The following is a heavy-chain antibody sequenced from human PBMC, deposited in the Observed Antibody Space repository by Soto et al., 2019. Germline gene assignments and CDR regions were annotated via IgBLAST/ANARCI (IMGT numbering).Heavy chain of an antibody. Sequence: GGSLRLSCAASGLTVSSNSMSWVRQTPGKGLEWVSVIYSGGSTYYADSVKGRFTISRDNSKNTLYLQMNSLRAEDTAVYYCAVSYGMDVWGQGTTVTVSS. CDR1: GLTVSSNS. CDR3: AVSYGMDV. J-gene: IGHJ6*02. V-gene: IGHV3-53*01. CDR2: IYSGGST. D-gene: IGHD3-16*01.